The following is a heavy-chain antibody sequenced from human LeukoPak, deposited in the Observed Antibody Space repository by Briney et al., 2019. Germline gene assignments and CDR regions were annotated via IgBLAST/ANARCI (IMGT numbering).Heavy chain of an antibody. CDR3: ARDRGGSYSAIDY. V-gene: IGHV3-48*04. CDR1: GFTFSSYS. D-gene: IGHD1-26*01. Sequence: GGSLRLSCAASGFTFSSYSMNWVRQAPGKGLEWVSFISSSSSTIYYADSVKGRFTISRDNAKNSLYLQMNSLRAEDTAVCYRARDRGGSYSAIDYWGQGTLVTVSS. J-gene: IGHJ4*02. CDR2: ISSSSSTI.